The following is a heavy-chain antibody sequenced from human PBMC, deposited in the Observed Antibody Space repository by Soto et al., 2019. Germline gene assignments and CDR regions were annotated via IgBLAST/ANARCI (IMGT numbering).Heavy chain of an antibody. Sequence: QVQLVQSGAEVKKPGSSVKVSCTASGGTFSSYAISWVRQAPGQGLEWMGGIIPIFGTPNYAQRFQDRVTITADETTSTAYMELSSKRFEDTAVYYSKRDVRGGSRRVRTDYWGQGTLVTVSS. V-gene: IGHV1-69*01. CDR1: GGTFSSYA. D-gene: IGHD3-10*01. J-gene: IGHJ4*02. CDR2: IIPIFGTP. CDR3: KRDVRGGSRRVRTDY.